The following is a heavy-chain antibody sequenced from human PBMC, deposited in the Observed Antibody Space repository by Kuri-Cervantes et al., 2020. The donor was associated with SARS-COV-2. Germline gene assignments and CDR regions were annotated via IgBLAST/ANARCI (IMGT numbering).Heavy chain of an antibody. CDR3: ARHGENDFWSGYDAFDI. CDR2: IRYDGSNK. Sequence: GESLKISCAASGFTFSSYGMHWVRQAPGKGLEWVAFIRYDGSNKYYADSVKGRFTISRDNSKNTLYLQMNSLRAEDTAVYYCARHGENDFWSGYDAFDIWGQGTMVTVSS. J-gene: IGHJ3*02. V-gene: IGHV3-30*02. CDR1: GFTFSSYG. D-gene: IGHD3-3*01.